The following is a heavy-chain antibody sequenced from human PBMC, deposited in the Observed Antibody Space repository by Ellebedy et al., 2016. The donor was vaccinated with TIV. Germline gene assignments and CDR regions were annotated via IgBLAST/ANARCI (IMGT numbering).Heavy chain of an antibody. CDR2: INPNNGRT. CDR3: VRIEDGGWALDH. D-gene: IGHD6-19*01. J-gene: IGHJ4*02. Sequence: AASVKVSCKTSGYTFTGYYMHWVRQAPGQGLEWMGWINPNNGRTNYAQDFQGRVTITADAFTYTSHMLLSSLRSDDTAIYYCVRIEDGGWALDHWGQGTLVTVSS. V-gene: IGHV1-2*02. CDR1: GYTFTGYY.